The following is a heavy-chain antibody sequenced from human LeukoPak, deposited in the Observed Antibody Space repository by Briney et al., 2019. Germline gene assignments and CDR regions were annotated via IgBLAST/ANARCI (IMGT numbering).Heavy chain of an antibody. J-gene: IGHJ6*02. CDR1: GGSFSGYY. Sequence: SETLSLTCAVYGGSFSGYYWSWIRQPPGKGLEWIGEINHSGSTNYNPSLKSRVTISVDTSKNQFSLKLSSVTAADTAVYYCARGVTDFWSGYLYCYYGMDVWGQGTTVTVSS. V-gene: IGHV4-34*01. CDR2: INHSGST. CDR3: ARGVTDFWSGYLYCYYGMDV. D-gene: IGHD3-3*01.